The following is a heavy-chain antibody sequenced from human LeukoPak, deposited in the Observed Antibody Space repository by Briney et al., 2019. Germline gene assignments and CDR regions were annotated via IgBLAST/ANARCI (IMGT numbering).Heavy chain of an antibody. J-gene: IGHJ6*03. D-gene: IGHD6-13*01. CDR3: ARGRVSSSTWYSTYYYYFYMDV. Sequence: ASETLSLTCTVSGGSISSYYWSWIRQPAGKGLEWIGRIYISGSGSTNYNPSLNSRVTISRDTSKNHFSLELSSATAADTAVYFCARGRVSSSTWYSTYYYYFYMDVWGKGTTVTVSS. CDR1: GGSISSYY. V-gene: IGHV4-4*07. CDR2: IYISGSGST.